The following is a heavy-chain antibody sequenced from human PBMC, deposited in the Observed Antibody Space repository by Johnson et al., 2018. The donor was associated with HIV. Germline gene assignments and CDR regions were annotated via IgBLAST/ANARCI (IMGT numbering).Heavy chain of an antibody. CDR1: AFTFSSYA. CDR2: MSSDGSIT. D-gene: IGHD6-19*01. CDR3: AKERRQSRAFDI. Sequence: QVQLVESGGGLLKAGGSLRLSCAASAFTFSSYAMHWVRQAPGKGLEWVAVMSSDGSITYFEDSVKGRFTISRDNSKNTLYLQMNSLRAEDTAVYYCAKERRQSRAFDIWGQGTMVTVSS. V-gene: IGHV3-30*04. J-gene: IGHJ3*02.